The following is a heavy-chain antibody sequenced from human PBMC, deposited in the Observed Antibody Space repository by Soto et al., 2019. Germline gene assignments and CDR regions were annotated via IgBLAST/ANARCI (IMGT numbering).Heavy chain of an antibody. Sequence: EVQLLESGGGLVQPGGSLRVSCAASGLTFSSYAMSWVRQAPGKGLEWVSAISGSGGSKYYADSVKGRFTISRDNSKNTLYLQMNSLRAEDTAVYYCARDMYSSSWYFYYYSMDVWGQGTTVTVSS. CDR3: ARDMYSSSWYFYYYSMDV. J-gene: IGHJ6*02. CDR2: ISGSGGSK. D-gene: IGHD6-13*01. V-gene: IGHV3-23*01. CDR1: GLTFSSYA.